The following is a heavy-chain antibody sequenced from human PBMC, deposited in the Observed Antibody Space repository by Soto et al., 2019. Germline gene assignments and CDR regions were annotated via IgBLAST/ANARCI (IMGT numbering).Heavy chain of an antibody. J-gene: IGHJ6*02. Sequence: HPGGSLRLSCAVSGFTFSSYALHWVRQAPGKGLEWVSIISCDGSNKYYADSVKGRFTVSRANSKNTLYLQMSSLRGEDTAVYYCARDMVPEPLRSSHYYGMDVWGQGTTVTVSS. CDR1: GFTFSSYA. CDR2: ISCDGSNK. V-gene: IGHV3-30-3*01. D-gene: IGHD3-10*01. CDR3: ARDMVPEPLRSSHYYGMDV.